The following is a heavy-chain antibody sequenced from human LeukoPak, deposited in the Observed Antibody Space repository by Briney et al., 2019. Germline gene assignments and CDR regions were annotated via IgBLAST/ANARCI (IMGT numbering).Heavy chain of an antibody. CDR1: GLTLSSYS. V-gene: IGHV3-7*01. J-gene: IGHJ4*02. CDR3: ARDPYYGSGTSRFDFFDY. Sequence: GGSLRLSCAASGLTLSSYSMNWVRQAPGKGLEWVANIKLDGSENYYVDSVKGRFTISRDNAKNSLYLQMNSLRAEDTAVYYCARDPYYGSGTSRFDFFDYWGQGTLVTVSS. D-gene: IGHD3-10*01. CDR2: IKLDGSEN.